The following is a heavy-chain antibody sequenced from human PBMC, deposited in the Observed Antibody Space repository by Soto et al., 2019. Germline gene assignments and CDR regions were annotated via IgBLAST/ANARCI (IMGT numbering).Heavy chain of an antibody. CDR1: GFSFTNFW. V-gene: IGHV5-10-1*01. CDR2: IDPSDSYT. J-gene: IGHJ4*02. Sequence: GESLKISCKGSGFSFTNFWISWVRRMPGKGLEWMGRIDPSDSYTSYSPSFQGHVTISADRSISTAYLQWSSLKASDTAMYYCARLERYTGYELHFDYWGQGTQVTVSS. CDR3: ARLERYTGYELHFDY. D-gene: IGHD5-12*01.